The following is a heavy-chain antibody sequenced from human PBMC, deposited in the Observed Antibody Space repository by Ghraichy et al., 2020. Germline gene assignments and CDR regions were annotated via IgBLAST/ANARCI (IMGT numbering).Heavy chain of an antibody. CDR3: AKLGGGNDHYYDSSGYYPLGY. Sequence: GGSLRLSCAASGFTFSSYGMHWVRQAPVKGLEWVAVISYDGSNKYYADSVKGRFTISRDNSKNTLYLQMNSLRAEDTAVYYCAKLGGGNDHYYDSSGYYPLGYWGQGTLVTVSS. J-gene: IGHJ4*02. CDR1: GFTFSSYG. CDR2: ISYDGSNK. D-gene: IGHD3-22*01. V-gene: IGHV3-30*18.